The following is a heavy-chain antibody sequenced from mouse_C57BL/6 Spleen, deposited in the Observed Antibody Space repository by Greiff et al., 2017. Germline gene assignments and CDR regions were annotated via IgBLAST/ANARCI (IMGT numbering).Heavy chain of an antibody. CDR1: GFTFSDYG. D-gene: IGHD1-1*01. V-gene: IGHV5-17*01. CDR2: ISSGSSTI. Sequence: EVHLVESGGGLVKPGGSLKLSCAASGFTFSDYGMHWVRQAPEKGLEWVAYISSGSSTIYYADTVKGRFTISRDNAKNTLFLQMTSLRSADTAMYYCARPEFITTVPFAYWGQGTLVTVSA. J-gene: IGHJ3*01. CDR3: ARPEFITTVPFAY.